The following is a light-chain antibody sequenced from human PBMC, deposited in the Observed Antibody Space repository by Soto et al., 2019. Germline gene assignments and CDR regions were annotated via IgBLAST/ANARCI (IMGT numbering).Light chain of an antibody. CDR3: LQHSTYPLT. V-gene: IGKV1-17*01. CDR1: QGIRND. J-gene: IGKJ1*01. CDR2: AAS. Sequence: DIQMTQFPSSLSASVGDRVTITCRASQGIRNDLGWYQQKPGKAPKRLIYAASSVQSGVPSRFSGSGSGTEFTLAISSLHPEDSATFYCLQHSTYPLTFGQGTKVEIK.